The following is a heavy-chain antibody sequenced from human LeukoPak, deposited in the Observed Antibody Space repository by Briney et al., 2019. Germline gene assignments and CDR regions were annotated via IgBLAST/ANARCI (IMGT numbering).Heavy chain of an antibody. CDR1: GFTFDDYG. CDR3: ARVVLSRGERDY. D-gene: IGHD5-24*01. V-gene: IGHV3-20*04. Sequence: GGSLRLSCAASGFTFDDYGMSWVRQAPGKGLEWDSGINWNGGSTSYADSVKGRFTISRDNAKNSLFLQMNSLRAEDTAVYYCARVVLSRGERDYWGQGTLVTVSS. J-gene: IGHJ4*02. CDR2: INWNGGST.